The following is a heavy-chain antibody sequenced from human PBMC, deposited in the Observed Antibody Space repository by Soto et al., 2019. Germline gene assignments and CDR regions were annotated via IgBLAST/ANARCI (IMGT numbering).Heavy chain of an antibody. CDR1: LFIVSDNY. D-gene: IGHD4-17*01. J-gene: IGHJ4*02. Sequence: EVRLVQSGGGLVQPGGSLRLSCAASLFIVSDNYMSWVRQAPGKGLEWVSRIYSGGGTDYAESVKGRFTISRDNSTNTMYLQMNSLKADDTGIYYCATRMTTAPYWGQGTVVTVSS. CDR2: IYSGGGT. CDR3: ATRMTTAPY. V-gene: IGHV3-66*01.